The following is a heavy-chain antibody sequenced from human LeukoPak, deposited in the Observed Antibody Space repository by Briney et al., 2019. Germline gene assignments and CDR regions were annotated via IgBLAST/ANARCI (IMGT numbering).Heavy chain of an antibody. CDR3: TTVPYYYDNSGYYHGVFDY. D-gene: IGHD3-22*01. CDR2: IKSKTDGGTT. CDR1: GFTFSNAW. J-gene: IGHJ4*02. V-gene: IGHV3-15*01. Sequence: PGGSLRLSCAASGFTFSNAWMSWVRQAPGKGLEWVGRIKSKTDGGTTDYAAPVKGRFTISKDDSKNTLYLQMSSLKTEDTAVYYCTTVPYYYDNSGYYHGVFDYWGQGTLVTVSS.